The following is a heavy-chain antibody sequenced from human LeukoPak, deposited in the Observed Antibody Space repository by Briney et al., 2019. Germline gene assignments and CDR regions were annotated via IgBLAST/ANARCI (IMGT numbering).Heavy chain of an antibody. CDR1: GYTFTSYG. D-gene: IGHD2-2*01. CDR2: FDPEDGET. J-gene: IGHJ6*03. V-gene: IGHV1-24*01. CDR3: ATLVSSTVYYYYYMDV. Sequence: ASVKVSCKASGYTFTSYGISWVRQAPGQGLEWMGGFDPEDGETIYAQKFQGRVTMTEDTSTDTAYMELSSLRSEDTAVYYCATLVSSTVYYYYYMDVWGKGTTVTVSS.